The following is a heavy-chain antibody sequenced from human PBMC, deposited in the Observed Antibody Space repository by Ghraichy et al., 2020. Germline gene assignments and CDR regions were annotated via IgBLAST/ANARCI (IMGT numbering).Heavy chain of an antibody. V-gene: IGHV2-5*02. CDR2: IYWDDDN. Sequence: SGPTLVKPTQTLTLTCTFSGFSLSAPGVGVGWIRQPPGKALEWLAHIYWDDDNHFSPSLKNRLTLTKDTSENHVVLTMTNMDPVDTATYFCAHGSGWLFDFWGQGTLVTVSS. CDR3: AHGSGWLFDF. CDR1: GFSLSAPGVG. J-gene: IGHJ4*02. D-gene: IGHD6-19*01.